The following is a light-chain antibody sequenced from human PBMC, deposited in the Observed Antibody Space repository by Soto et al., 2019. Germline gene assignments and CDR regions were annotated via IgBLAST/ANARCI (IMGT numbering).Light chain of an antibody. Sequence: QSVLTQPASVPGSPGQSITISCTGTSSDVGGYNYVSWYQQHPGKAPKLMIYEVSNRPLGVSNRFSGSKSGNTASLTISGLQAEDEADYYCTSYTSSSTLDVFGTGTKVTV. CDR3: TSYTSSSTLDV. CDR2: EVS. CDR1: SSDVGGYNY. V-gene: IGLV2-14*01. J-gene: IGLJ1*01.